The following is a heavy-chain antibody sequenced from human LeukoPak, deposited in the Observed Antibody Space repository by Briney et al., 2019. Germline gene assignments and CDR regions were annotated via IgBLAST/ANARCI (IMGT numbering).Heavy chain of an antibody. D-gene: IGHD3-22*01. Sequence: GGSLRLSCVVSVFTVSSNYMSWVRQAPGKGLEWVSVAYIDGNTYYADSVKGRFIISRDNSKNTLYLQMNSLRVEDTAVYYCARSVSHNYWGQGTLVTVSS. CDR1: VFTVSSNY. CDR3: ARSVSHNY. V-gene: IGHV3-66*02. J-gene: IGHJ4*02. CDR2: AYIDGNT.